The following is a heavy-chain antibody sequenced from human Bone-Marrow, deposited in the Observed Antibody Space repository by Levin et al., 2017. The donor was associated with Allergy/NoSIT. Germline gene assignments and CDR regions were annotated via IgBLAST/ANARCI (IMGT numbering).Heavy chain of an antibody. V-gene: IGHV1-2*02. CDR2: INPNSGGT. CDR1: GYTFTGYY. J-gene: IGHJ2*01. CDR3: ARSGIQLAPGWYFDL. D-gene: IGHD5-18*01. Sequence: ASVKVSCKASGYTFTGYYMHWVRQAPGQGLEWMGWINPNSGGTNYAQKFQGRVTMTRDTSISTAYMELSRLRSDDTAVYYCARSGIQLAPGWYFDLWGRGTLVTVSS.